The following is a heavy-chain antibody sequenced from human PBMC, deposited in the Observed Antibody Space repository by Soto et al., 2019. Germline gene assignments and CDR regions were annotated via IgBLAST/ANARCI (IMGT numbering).Heavy chain of an antibody. J-gene: IGHJ4*02. D-gene: IGHD1-1*01. CDR2: IYYSGST. Sequence: PSETLSLTCTVSGGSISSYYWSWIRQPPGKGLEWIGYIYYSGSTNYNPSLKSRVTISVDTSKNQFSLKLSSVTAADTAVYYCARGNGTEGPHFDYWGQGTLVTVSS. CDR3: ARGNGTEGPHFDY. V-gene: IGHV4-59*01. CDR1: GGSISSYY.